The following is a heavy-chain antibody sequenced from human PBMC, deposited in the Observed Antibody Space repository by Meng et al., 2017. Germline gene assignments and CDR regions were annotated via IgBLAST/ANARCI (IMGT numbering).Heavy chain of an antibody. Sequence: GESLKISCVVSGVSFSDFDIHWVRQASGKGLEWVGRIGGRRKNYAAAYAAPVRGRFTISRDDSRSTAYLQMDSLKTDDSAVYYCTMYIRGHIWGQGTMVTVSS. J-gene: IGHJ3*02. CDR2: IGGRRKNYAA. CDR1: GVSFSDFD. CDR3: TMYIRGHI. D-gene: IGHD1-1*01. V-gene: IGHV3-73*01.